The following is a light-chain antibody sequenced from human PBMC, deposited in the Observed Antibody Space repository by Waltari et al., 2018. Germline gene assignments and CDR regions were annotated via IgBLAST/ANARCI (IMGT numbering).Light chain of an antibody. J-gene: IGKJ1*01. CDR3: QQYVSLPAT. CDR1: QSVSKY. V-gene: IGKV3-20*01. CDR2: GAS. Sequence: AILSCRASQSVSKYLAWYQQKPGQAPRPLIFGASSRATGIPDRFSGSGSGTDLSLTISRVEPEDFAVYYCQQYVSLPATFGQGTKVEIE.